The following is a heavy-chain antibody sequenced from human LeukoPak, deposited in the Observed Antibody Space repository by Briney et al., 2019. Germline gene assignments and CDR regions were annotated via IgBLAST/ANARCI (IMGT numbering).Heavy chain of an antibody. J-gene: IGHJ6*03. CDR2: INYSGST. Sequence: SETLSLTCTVSGGSIRSSTYYWGWIRQPPGKGLEWVGNINYSGSTYYNPSLKSRVTISVDTSKNQFSLKPSSVTAADTAVYYCARGGNDFWSGYYSNGYYYYMDVWGKGTTVTVSS. V-gene: IGHV4-39*07. D-gene: IGHD3-3*01. CDR1: GGSIRSSTYY. CDR3: ARGGNDFWSGYYSNGYYYYMDV.